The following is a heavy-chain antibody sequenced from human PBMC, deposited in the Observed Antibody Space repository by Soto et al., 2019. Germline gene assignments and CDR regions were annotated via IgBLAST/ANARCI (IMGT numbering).Heavy chain of an antibody. V-gene: IGHV4-34*01. CDR3: ARGPIYYYGSGSYYNN. D-gene: IGHD3-10*01. J-gene: IGHJ4*02. CDR2: INHSGST. Sequence: PSETLSLTCAVYGGSFSGYYWSWIRQPPGKGLEWSGEINHSGSTNYNPSLKSRVTISVDTSKNQFSLKLSSVTAADTAVYYCARGPIYYYGSGSYYNNWGQGTLVTVSS. CDR1: GGSFSGYY.